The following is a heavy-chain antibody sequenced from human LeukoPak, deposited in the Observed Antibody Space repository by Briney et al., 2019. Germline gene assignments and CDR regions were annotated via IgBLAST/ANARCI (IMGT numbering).Heavy chain of an antibody. CDR1: GGSISSYY. CDR2: IYTSGST. CDR3: ARDYGYPPSDAFDI. V-gene: IGHV4-4*07. Sequence: SETLSLTCTVSGGSISSYYWSWIRQPAGKGLEWIGRIYTSGSTNYNPSLKSRVTMSVDTSKNQFSLKLSSVTAADTAVYYCARDYGYPPSDAFDIWGQGTMATVSS. D-gene: IGHD5-18*01. J-gene: IGHJ3*02.